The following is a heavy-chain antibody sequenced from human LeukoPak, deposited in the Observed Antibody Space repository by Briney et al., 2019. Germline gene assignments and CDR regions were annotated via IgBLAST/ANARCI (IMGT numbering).Heavy chain of an antibody. CDR3: ARTTEGGYTYDYFYYYYMDV. CDR1: GGSFSSYY. V-gene: IGHV4-34*01. Sequence: SETLSLTCAVYGGSFSSYYWSWIRQPPGKGLEWIGEINHSGSTNYNPSLKSRVTMSVDMSKNQFSLKLRSVTAADTAVYYCARTTEGGYTYDYFYYYYMDVWGKGTTVTISS. CDR2: INHSGST. J-gene: IGHJ6*03. D-gene: IGHD5-18*01.